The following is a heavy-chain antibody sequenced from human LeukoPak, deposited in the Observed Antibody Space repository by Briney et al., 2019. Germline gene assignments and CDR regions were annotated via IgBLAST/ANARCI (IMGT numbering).Heavy chain of an antibody. D-gene: IGHD3-3*01. Sequence: SGTLSLTCAVYGGSFSGYYWDWIRQPPGKGLEWIGSIYYSGSTYYNPSLKSRVTISVDTSKNQFSLKLNSMTAADTAVYCCARRYGRFGVVYFDYWGQGTLVTVSS. CDR2: IYYSGST. CDR3: ARRYGRFGVVYFDY. CDR1: GGSFSGYY. V-gene: IGHV4-39*01. J-gene: IGHJ4*02.